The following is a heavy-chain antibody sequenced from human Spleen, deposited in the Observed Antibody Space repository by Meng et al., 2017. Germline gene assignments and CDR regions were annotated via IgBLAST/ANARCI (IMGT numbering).Heavy chain of an antibody. Sequence: SVKVSCKASGFSFTSYDIVWVRQATGQGLEWMGWMNPTSGQTGYVQNFQGRVTMTRDTSISTAFMELSSLRSDDTAIYYCARKYARGGNSLPGYWGQGTLVTVSS. V-gene: IGHV1-8*01. CDR1: GFSFTSYD. J-gene: IGHJ4*02. D-gene: IGHD4-23*01. CDR3: ARKYARGGNSLPGY. CDR2: MNPTSGQT.